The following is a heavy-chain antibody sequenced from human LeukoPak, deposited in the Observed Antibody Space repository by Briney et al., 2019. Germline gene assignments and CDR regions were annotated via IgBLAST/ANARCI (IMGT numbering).Heavy chain of an antibody. CDR3: ARDDFYETSGFSP. V-gene: IGHV1-18*01. CDR1: GYKFTNYI. J-gene: IGHJ5*02. D-gene: IGHD3-22*01. Sequence: ASVKVPCKASGYKFTNYIISWERQAPGQGLEWMGWISPYNGNRKYAQKFQGRVTLTSDTSTSTAYMELRNLRSDDTAVYYCARDDFYETSGFSPWGQGTPVIVS. CDR2: ISPYNGNR.